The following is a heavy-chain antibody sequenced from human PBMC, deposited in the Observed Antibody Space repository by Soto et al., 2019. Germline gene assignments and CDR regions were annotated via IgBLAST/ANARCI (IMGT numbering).Heavy chain of an antibody. CDR1: GFTVSSNY. CDR3: ARDPPATRHGMDV. CDR2: IYSGGST. V-gene: IGHV3-53*01. Sequence: GGSLRLSCAASGFTVSSNYMSWVRQARGNGLEWVSVIYSGGSTYYADSVRGRFTISRDNSKNTLYFQMKSLRAEDTAVYYCARDPPATRHGMDVWGQGTTVTVSS. J-gene: IGHJ6*02.